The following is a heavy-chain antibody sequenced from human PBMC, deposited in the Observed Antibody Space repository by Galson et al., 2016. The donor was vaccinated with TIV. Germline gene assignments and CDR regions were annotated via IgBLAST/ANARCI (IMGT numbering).Heavy chain of an antibody. D-gene: IGHD1-14*01. Sequence: SVKVSCKASGYNFLDYGITWVRQAPGQGLEFMGWIGPYNGDTRYAQKVQGRFTMTTDISASTAYMELRSLTSDDTAVYYCAGPPTFGNVYHYYMDVWGKGTAVTVSS. CDR2: IGPYNGDT. V-gene: IGHV1-18*01. J-gene: IGHJ6*03. CDR3: AGPPTFGNVYHYYMDV. CDR1: GYNFLDYG.